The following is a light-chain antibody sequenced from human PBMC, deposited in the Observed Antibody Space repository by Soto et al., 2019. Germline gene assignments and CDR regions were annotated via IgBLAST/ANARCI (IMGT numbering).Light chain of an antibody. CDR1: QSISRN. J-gene: IGKJ1*01. V-gene: IGKV3-15*01. CDR2: GAS. Sequence: EIVMTQSPATLSVSPGERATLSCRASQSISRNLAWYQQKPGQAPRLLIYGASTRATGSPARCSGSGSGTEFTLTISSLQSEDFAVYYCQQYNNWPWTFGQGTKVEIK. CDR3: QQYNNWPWT.